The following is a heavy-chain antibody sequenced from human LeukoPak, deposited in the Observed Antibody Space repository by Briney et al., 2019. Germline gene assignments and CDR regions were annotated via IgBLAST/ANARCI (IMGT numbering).Heavy chain of an antibody. CDR1: GFTFSSYA. Sequence: GGSLRLSCAASGFTFSSYAMSWVRQAPGKGLEWVSAISGSGGSTYYADSVKGRFTISRDNSKNTLYLQMNSLRAEDTAVYYCAKDQRSGWPRAPPDNWFDPWGQGTLVTVSS. V-gene: IGHV3-23*01. D-gene: IGHD6-19*01. J-gene: IGHJ5*02. CDR3: AKDQRSGWPRAPPDNWFDP. CDR2: ISGSGGST.